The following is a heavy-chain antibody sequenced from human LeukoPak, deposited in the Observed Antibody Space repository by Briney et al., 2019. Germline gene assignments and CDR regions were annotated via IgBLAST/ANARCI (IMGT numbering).Heavy chain of an antibody. V-gene: IGHV4-59*01. CDR2: IYYSGST. J-gene: IGHJ4*02. Sequence: SETLSLICSVCGGPMSRYYWIWMRQPPGKALEGLGYIYYSGSTNHNPSLKSRVTISVDTSKNQFSLKLSSVTAGDTAVYYCASRYCSSTSCYYFDYWGQGTLVTVSS. D-gene: IGHD2-2*01. CDR3: ASRYCSSTSCYYFDY. CDR1: GGPMSRYY.